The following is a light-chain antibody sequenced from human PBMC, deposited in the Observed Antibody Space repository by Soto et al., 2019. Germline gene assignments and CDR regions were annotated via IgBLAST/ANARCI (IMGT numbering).Light chain of an antibody. J-gene: IGKJ1*01. CDR3: QQYYDAPQT. Sequence: DIVMTQSPDSLAVSLGERANINCKSSQSILYSSNNKNYLAWYQQKPGQPPKLLIYWASTRESGVPDRFSGSGSGTDLTLTISSLQTGDVAVYYCQQYYDAPQTFGQGTKVEIK. V-gene: IGKV4-1*01. CDR2: WAS. CDR1: QSILYSSNNKNY.